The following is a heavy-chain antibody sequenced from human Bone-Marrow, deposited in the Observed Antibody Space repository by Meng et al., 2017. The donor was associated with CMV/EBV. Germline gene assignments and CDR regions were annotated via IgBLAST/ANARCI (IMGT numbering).Heavy chain of an antibody. V-gene: IGHV4-39*07. CDR2: IYYSGST. D-gene: IGHD6-6*01. CDR1: GGSISSSSYY. Sequence: GSLRLSCTVSGGSISSSSYYWGWIRQPPGKGLEWIGSIYYSGSTYYNPSLKSRVTISVDTSKNQFSLKLSSVTAADTAVYYCARTNNRFEYSSSGAGMDVWGQGTTVTVSS. CDR3: ARTNNRFEYSSSGAGMDV. J-gene: IGHJ6*02.